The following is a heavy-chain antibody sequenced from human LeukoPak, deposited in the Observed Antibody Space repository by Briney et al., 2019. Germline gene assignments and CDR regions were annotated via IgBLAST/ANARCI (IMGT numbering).Heavy chain of an antibody. V-gene: IGHV4-34*01. Sequence: SETLSLTCAVYGGSFSGYYWSWIRQPPGKGLEWIGEINHSGSTNYNPSLKSRVTISVDTSKNQFSLKLSSVTAADTAVYYCARLTYSSAPGGVDYWGQGTLVTVSS. D-gene: IGHD6-19*01. CDR2: INHSGST. J-gene: IGHJ4*02. CDR1: GGSFSGYY. CDR3: ARLTYSSAPGGVDY.